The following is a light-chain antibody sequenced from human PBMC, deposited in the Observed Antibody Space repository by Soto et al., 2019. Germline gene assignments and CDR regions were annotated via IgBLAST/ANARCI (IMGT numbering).Light chain of an antibody. CDR1: SSDVGGYNF. J-gene: IGLJ3*02. CDR2: DVT. Sequence: QSALTQPPSASGSPGQSVTISCTGSSSDVGGYNFVSWYQQHPGKAPKLMIYDVTEPPSGVPGRFCGSESGNTASLTVSGLQDADEADYYCCSYSGTNIHVMFGGGTKVTVL. V-gene: IGLV2-8*01. CDR3: CSYSGTNIHVM.